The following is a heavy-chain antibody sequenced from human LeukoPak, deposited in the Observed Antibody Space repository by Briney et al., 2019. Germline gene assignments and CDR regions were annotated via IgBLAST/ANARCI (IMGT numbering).Heavy chain of an antibody. Sequence: RSGGXXXXSXAXXXXSXSNYAMNWVRQAPXKGLEWVSATCGRAAATYYADSVKGRFTISRDDSKNTLYLQMNSLSAEDTALYYCAKGASSSCYGHVDYWGQGTLVTVSS. J-gene: IGHJ4*02. D-gene: IGHD2-2*01. V-gene: IGHV3-23*01. CDR3: AKGASSSCYGHVDY. CDR1: XXSXSNYA. CDR2: TCGRAAAT.